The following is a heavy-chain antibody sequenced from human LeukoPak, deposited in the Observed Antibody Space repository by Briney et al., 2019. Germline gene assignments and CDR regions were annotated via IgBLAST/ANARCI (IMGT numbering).Heavy chain of an antibody. CDR1: GFTLSSCS. V-gene: IGHV3-21*01. CDR2: ISSSSSYI. J-gene: IGHJ4*02. D-gene: IGHD1-26*01. Sequence: PGGTLRLSRAASGFTLSSCSLHWVRQPPAKGLEWVSSISSSSSYIYDADSVKGRLTISRDNAKNSLYLQKNSLRAEDTAVYYCARGSGSDDYGGQRTLVSVSS. CDR3: ARGSGSDDY.